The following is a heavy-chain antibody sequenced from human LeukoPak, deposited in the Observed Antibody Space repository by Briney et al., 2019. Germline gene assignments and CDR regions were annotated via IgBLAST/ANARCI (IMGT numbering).Heavy chain of an antibody. Sequence: SETLSLTCTVSGGSISSSSYYWGWIRQPPGKGLEWIGSIYYSGSTYYNPSLKSRVTISVDTSKNQFSLKLTSVTAADTAVYYCTSRLDGSGAFYIWGQGTLVTVSS. V-gene: IGHV4-39*07. CDR1: GGSISSSSYY. CDR2: IYYSGST. J-gene: IGHJ3*02. D-gene: IGHD3-3*01. CDR3: TSRLDGSGAFYI.